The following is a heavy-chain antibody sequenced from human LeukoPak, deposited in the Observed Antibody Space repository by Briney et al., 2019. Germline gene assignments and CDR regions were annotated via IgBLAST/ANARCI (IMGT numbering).Heavy chain of an antibody. J-gene: IGHJ5*02. CDR3: ARGYSYGHNWFDP. D-gene: IGHD5-18*01. CDR2: INHSGST. V-gene: IGHV4-34*01. Sequence: TSETLSLTCAVYGGSFSGYYWSWIRQPPGKGLEWIGEINHSGSTNYNPSLKSRVTISVDTSKNQFSLKLSSVTAADTAVYYCARGYSYGHNWFDPRGQGTLVTVSS. CDR1: GGSFSGYY.